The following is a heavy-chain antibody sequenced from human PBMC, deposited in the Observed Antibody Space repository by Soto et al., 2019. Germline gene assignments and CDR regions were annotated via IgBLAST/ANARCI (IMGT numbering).Heavy chain of an antibody. CDR1: GFTFSSYW. D-gene: IGHD5-12*01. V-gene: IGHV3-74*01. CDR2: INSDGSST. J-gene: IGHJ3*02. Sequence: GGSLRLSCAASGFTFSSYWMHWVRQAPGKGLVWVSRINSDGSSTSYADSVKGRFTISRGNAKNTLYLQMNSLTAEDTAVYYCASMWLEHDAFDIWGQGTMVTVSS. CDR3: ASMWLEHDAFDI.